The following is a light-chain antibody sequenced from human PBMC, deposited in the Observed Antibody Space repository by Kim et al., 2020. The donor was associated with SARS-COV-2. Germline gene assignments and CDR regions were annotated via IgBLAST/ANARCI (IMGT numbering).Light chain of an antibody. CDR3: QQRGNWPPALT. V-gene: IGKV3-11*01. CDR2: DAS. J-gene: IGKJ4*01. CDR1: TSVGIN. Sequence: PGEEATLSCRASTSVGINLAWYQQTPGQAPRLLIYDASIRAPGIPDRFSGSGSGTDFTLTIGSLEPRDFAIYYCQQRGNWPPALTFGGGTKVDIK.